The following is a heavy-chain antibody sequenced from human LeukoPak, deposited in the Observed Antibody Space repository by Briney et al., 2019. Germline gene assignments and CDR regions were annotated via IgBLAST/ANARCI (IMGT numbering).Heavy chain of an antibody. D-gene: IGHD2-2*01. CDR1: GGSISSGDYY. Sequence: PSETLSLTCTVSGGSISSGDYYWSWIRQPPGKGLEWIGYIYYSGSTYYNPSLKSRVTISVDTSKNQFSLKLSSVTAADTAVYYCARARGWDCSSTSCYRAYYYYGMDVWGKGTTVTVSS. CDR2: IYYSGST. J-gene: IGHJ6*04. V-gene: IGHV4-30-4*01. CDR3: ARARGWDCSSTSCYRAYYYYGMDV.